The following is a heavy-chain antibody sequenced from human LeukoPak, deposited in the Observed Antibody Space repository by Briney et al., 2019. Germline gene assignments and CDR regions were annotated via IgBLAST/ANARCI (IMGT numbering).Heavy chain of an antibody. J-gene: IGHJ6*04. D-gene: IGHD3-10*01. V-gene: IGHV1-69*06. Sequence: SVKVSCKASGGTFSSYAFGWVRQAPGQGLEWMGGFILIFGTANYAQKFQGRVTITADKSTSTAYMELSSLRSEDTAVYYCARDRSITMVRGGNYYYGMDVWGKGTTVTVSS. CDR2: FILIFGTA. CDR3: ARDRSITMVRGGNYYYGMDV. CDR1: GGTFSSYA.